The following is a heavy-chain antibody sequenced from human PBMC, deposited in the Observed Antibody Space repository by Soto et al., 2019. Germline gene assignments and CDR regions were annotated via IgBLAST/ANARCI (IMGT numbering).Heavy chain of an antibody. Sequence: QVQLVESGGGVVQPGRSLRLSCAASGFTFSSYGMHWVRQAPGKGLEWVAVISYVGSNKYYADSVKGRFTISRDNSKNTLYLQMNSLRAEDTAVYYCAKDRQGTNDYWGQGTLVTVSS. D-gene: IGHD3-10*01. CDR3: AKDRQGTNDY. CDR1: GFTFSSYG. V-gene: IGHV3-30*18. J-gene: IGHJ4*02. CDR2: ISYVGSNK.